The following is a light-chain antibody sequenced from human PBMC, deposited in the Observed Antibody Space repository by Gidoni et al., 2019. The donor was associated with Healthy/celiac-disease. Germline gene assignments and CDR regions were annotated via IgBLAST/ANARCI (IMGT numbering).Light chain of an antibody. CDR1: SLRSYY. J-gene: IGLJ2*01. V-gene: IGLV3-19*01. Sequence: SSALTQDPSVSVALGQTVRITCQGDSLRSYYASWYQQKPGQAPVLVIYGKNNRPSGIPDRFSGSSSGNTASLTITGAQAEDEADYYCNSRDSSGNHVGFGGGTKLTV. CDR3: NSRDSSGNHVG. CDR2: GKN.